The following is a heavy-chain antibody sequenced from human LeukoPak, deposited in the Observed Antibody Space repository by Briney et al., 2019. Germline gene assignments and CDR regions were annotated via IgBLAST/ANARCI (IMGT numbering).Heavy chain of an antibody. J-gene: IGHJ1*01. D-gene: IGHD2-15*01. CDR2: ISYDGSNK. CDR1: GFTFSSYA. Sequence: PGGSLRLSCAASGFTFSSYAMHWVRQAPGKGLEWVAVISYDGSNKYYADSVKGQFTISRDNSKNTLYLQINSLRAEDTAVYYCARDSYCSGGSCYGYFQHWGQDTLVTDSS. V-gene: IGHV3-30*04. CDR3: ARDSYCSGGSCYGYFQH.